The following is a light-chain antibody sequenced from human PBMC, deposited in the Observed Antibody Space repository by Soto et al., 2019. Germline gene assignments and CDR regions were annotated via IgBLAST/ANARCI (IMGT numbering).Light chain of an antibody. CDR2: WAS. CDR3: QQYYSTPDT. V-gene: IGKV4-1*01. CDR1: QSVLYSSNNKNY. J-gene: IGKJ5*01. Sequence: DIVMTQSPDSLAVSLGERATINCKSSQSVLYSSNNKNYLAWYQQKPGQPPKLLIYWASTRESGVPDRFSGSGSGTDFTLTISSLQAEDVAVYYCQQYYSTPDTFDPWTRLVMK.